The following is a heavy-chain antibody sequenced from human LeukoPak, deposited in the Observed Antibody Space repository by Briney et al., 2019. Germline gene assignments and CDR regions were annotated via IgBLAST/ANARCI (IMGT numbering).Heavy chain of an antibody. CDR2: IYPGDSGDSDI. CDR3: ASRKKGMATAGFDY. CDR1: GYSFISYW. Sequence: GESLKISCKGSGYSFISYWIGWVRQMPGKGLEWMGIIYPGDSGDSDIRYSPSFQGQVIISADRSTSTAYLQWSSLKASDTAIYYCASRKKGMATAGFDYWGQGTLVTVSS. V-gene: IGHV5-51*01. J-gene: IGHJ4*02. D-gene: IGHD5-24*01.